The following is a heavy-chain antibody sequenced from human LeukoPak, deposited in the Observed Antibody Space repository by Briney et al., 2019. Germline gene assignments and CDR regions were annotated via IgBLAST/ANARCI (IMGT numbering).Heavy chain of an antibody. CDR2: ISGSGGST. V-gene: IGHV3-23*01. Sequence: GGSLRLSCAASGFTFSSYAMSWVRQAPGKGLEWVSAISGSGGSTYYADSVKGRFTISRDNFKNTLYLQMDSLRAEDTAVYYCARGFYDFWSGSTIDYWGQGTLVTVSS. CDR3: ARGFYDFWSGSTIDY. J-gene: IGHJ4*02. D-gene: IGHD3-3*01. CDR1: GFTFSSYA.